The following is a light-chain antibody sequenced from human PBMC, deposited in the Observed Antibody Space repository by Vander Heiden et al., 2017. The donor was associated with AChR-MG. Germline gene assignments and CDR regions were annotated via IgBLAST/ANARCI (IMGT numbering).Light chain of an antibody. V-gene: IGLV1-40*01. J-gene: IGLJ2*01. CDR3: QSYDDTPSAV. Sequence: QSVLTQPPSVSGAPGQRVTISCTGSSSNIGAGYDVHWYLQLPGTAPKLLIFGNNNRPSGVPDRFSGSKSGTSASLAITGLRADDEADYYCQSYDDTPSAVFGGGTRLTVL. CDR1: SSNIGAGYD. CDR2: GNN.